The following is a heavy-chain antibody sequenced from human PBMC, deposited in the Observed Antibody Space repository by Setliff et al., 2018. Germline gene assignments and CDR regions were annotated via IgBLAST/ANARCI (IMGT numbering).Heavy chain of an antibody. CDR3: AGQGPIFGSGLIPGFDQ. J-gene: IGHJ4*02. Sequence: GGSLRLSCAASGFIFDDYGMGWVRQVPGKGLEWVSGINWNGGSTSYADSVKGRFTISRDNAKNSLYLQMNSLRVEDTAFYFCAGQGPIFGSGLIPGFDQWGQGTMVTVSS. CDR2: INWNGGST. CDR1: GFIFDDYG. V-gene: IGHV3-20*04. D-gene: IGHD3-3*01.